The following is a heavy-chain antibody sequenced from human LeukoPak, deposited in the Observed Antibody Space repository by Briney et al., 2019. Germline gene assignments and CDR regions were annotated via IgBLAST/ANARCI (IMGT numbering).Heavy chain of an antibody. CDR3: ASTARQYGSGSYYHYYYYMDV. D-gene: IGHD3-10*01. Sequence: SQTLSLTCTVSGGSISSGSYYWSWIRQPAGKGQGWIGRIYTSGSTNYNPSLKSRVTISVDTSKNQFSLKLSSVTAADTAVYYCASTARQYGSGSYYHYYYYMDVWGKGTTVTVSS. J-gene: IGHJ6*03. V-gene: IGHV4-61*02. CDR2: IYTSGST. CDR1: GGSISSGSYY.